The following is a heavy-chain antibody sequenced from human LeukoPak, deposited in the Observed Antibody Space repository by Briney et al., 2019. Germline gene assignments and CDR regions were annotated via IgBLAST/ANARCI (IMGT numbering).Heavy chain of an antibody. J-gene: IGHJ4*02. CDR1: GFILGTYD. D-gene: IGHD3-10*01. Sequence: GGSLRLSCAASGFILGTYDMHWVRQAPGKGLEWVAVIWYDGSKKYYADSVKGRFTISRDNSKNTVYLQMNSLRAEDTAVYYCARLSGSALDYWGQGTLVTVSS. CDR2: IWYDGSKK. CDR3: ARLSGSALDY. V-gene: IGHV3-33*08.